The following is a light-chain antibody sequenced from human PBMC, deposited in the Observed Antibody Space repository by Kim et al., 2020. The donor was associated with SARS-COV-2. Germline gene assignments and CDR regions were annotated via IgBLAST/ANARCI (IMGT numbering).Light chain of an antibody. CDR3: QQYNNWPPDT. CDR1: QSVSSN. CDR2: GAS. V-gene: IGKV3-15*01. Sequence: VSPGERATISCRASQSVSSNLAWYQQKPGQAPRLLIYGASTRATGIPARFSGSGSGTEFTLTISSLQSEDFAVYYCQQYNNWPPDTFGQGTKLEI. J-gene: IGKJ2*01.